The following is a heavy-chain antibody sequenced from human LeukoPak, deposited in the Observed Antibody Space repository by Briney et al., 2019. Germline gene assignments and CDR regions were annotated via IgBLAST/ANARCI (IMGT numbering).Heavy chain of an antibody. V-gene: IGHV1-46*01. Sequence: ASVKVSCKASGYTFTRYHIHWVRQAPGQGLEWMGVINPSGGPATYAQKFQGRVTLTRDTSTTTVYMEVNSLRSDDTAVYYCAREAIFGVVREYYFALWRQGTLVTVS. CDR3: AREAIFGVVREYYFAL. CDR2: INPSGGPA. CDR1: GYTFTRYH. D-gene: IGHD3-3*01. J-gene: IGHJ4*02.